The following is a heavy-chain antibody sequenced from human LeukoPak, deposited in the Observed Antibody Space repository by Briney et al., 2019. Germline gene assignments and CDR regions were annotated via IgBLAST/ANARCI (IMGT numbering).Heavy chain of an antibody. V-gene: IGHV3-30-3*01. CDR2: ISYDGSNK. D-gene: IGHD2-15*01. CDR3: ARDQSIVVVVAANEERNKKFNY. Sequence: GGSLRLSCAASGFTFSSYAMHWVRQAPGKGLEWVAVISYDGSNKYYADSVKGRFTISRDNSKNTLYLQMNSLRAEDTAVYYCARDQSIVVVVAANEERNKKFNYWGKGTRVTVPP. CDR1: GFTFSSYA. J-gene: IGHJ4*02.